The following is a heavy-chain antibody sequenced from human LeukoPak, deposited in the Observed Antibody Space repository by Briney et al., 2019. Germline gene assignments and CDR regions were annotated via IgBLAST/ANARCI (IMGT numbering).Heavy chain of an antibody. CDR1: GGTFSSYA. V-gene: IGHV1-69*05. Sequence: SVKVSCKASGGTFSSYAISWVRQAPGQGLEWMGRIIPIFGTANYAQKFQGRATITTDESTSTAYMELSSLRSEDTAVYYCAAYYYDSSGYYEFDYWGQGTLVTVSS. D-gene: IGHD3-22*01. J-gene: IGHJ4*02. CDR2: IIPIFGTA. CDR3: AAYYYDSSGYYEFDY.